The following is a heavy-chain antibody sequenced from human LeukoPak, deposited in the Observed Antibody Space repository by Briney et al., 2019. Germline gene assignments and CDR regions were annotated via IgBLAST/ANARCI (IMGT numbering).Heavy chain of an antibody. CDR3: ARRNTADASIDF. D-gene: IGHD4-17*01. CDR1: GFTFSSYG. CDR2: IWYDGSNK. V-gene: IGHV3-33*01. J-gene: IGHJ4*02. Sequence: GGSLRLSCAASGFTFSSYGMHWVRQAPGKGLEWVAVIWYDGSNKYYADSVKGRFTISRDNSRNTLYLQMNSLRAEDTAMYYCARRNTADASIDFWGQGTLVTASS.